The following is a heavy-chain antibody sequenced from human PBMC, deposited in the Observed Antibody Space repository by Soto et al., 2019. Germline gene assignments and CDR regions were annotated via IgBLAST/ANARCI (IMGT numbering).Heavy chain of an antibody. CDR3: ARTANWLDP. CDR1: GGSISSGIYH. Sequence: SETLSLTCTVSGGSISSGIYHWGWIRQAPGKGLEWIGNTHYSGSAYYNPSLKSRVTISVDTSNSQVSLRLSSVTAADTAIYYCARTANWLDPWGQGTLVTVSS. V-gene: IGHV4-39*01. CDR2: THYSGSA. J-gene: IGHJ5*02.